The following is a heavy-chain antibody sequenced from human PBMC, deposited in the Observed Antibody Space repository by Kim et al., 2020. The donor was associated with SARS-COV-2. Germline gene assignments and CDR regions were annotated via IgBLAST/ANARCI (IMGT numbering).Heavy chain of an antibody. CDR3: ARARGLRFLEWLLWI. V-gene: IGHV3-30*01. J-gene: IGHJ4*02. D-gene: IGHD3-3*01. Sequence: DSVKGRFTISRDNSKNTLYLQMNSLRAEDTAVYYCARARGLRFLEWLLWIWGQGTLVTVSS.